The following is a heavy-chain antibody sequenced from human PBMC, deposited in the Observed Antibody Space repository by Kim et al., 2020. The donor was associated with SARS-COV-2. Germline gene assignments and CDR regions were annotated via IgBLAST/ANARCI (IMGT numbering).Heavy chain of an antibody. CDR2: IYYSGST. CDR1: GGSISSSSYY. CDR3: ARRDLIRGYSYGYFGNWFDP. D-gene: IGHD5-18*01. Sequence: SETLSLTCTVSGGSISSSSYYWGWIRQPPGKGLEWIGSIYYSGSTYYNPSLKSRVTISVDTSKNQFSLKLSSVTAADTAVYYCARRDLIRGYSYGYFGNWFDPWGQGTLVTVSS. V-gene: IGHV4-39*01. J-gene: IGHJ5*02.